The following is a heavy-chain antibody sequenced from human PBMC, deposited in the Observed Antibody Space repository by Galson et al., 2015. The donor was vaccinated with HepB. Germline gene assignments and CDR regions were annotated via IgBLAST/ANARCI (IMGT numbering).Heavy chain of an antibody. CDR2: NSGSGGTT. V-gene: IGHV3-23*01. CDR1: GFPFSTYT. Sequence: SLRLSCAASGFPFSTYTMSWVRQAPGKGLEWVSANSGSGGTTYYADSVRGRFTISRDNTKRTLYLQMNRLRGEDTALYYCAKDRNSTSPGTYGMDVWGQGTTVTVFS. D-gene: IGHD6-6*01. CDR3: AKDRNSTSPGTYGMDV. J-gene: IGHJ6*02.